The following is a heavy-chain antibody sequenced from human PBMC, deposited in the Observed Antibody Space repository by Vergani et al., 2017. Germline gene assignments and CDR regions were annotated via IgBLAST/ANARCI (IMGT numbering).Heavy chain of an antibody. CDR2: ISYDGSNK. V-gene: IGHV3-30*03. CDR3: ARVVGDVLRFLRYYYMDV. Sequence: QVQLVESGGGVVQPGRSLRLSCAASGFTFSSYGMHWVRQAPGKGLEWVAVISYDGSNKYYADYVKGRFTISRDNSKNTLYLQMNSLRAEDTAVYYCARVVGDVLRFLRYYYMDVWGKGTTVTVSS. D-gene: IGHD3-3*01. J-gene: IGHJ6*03. CDR1: GFTFSSYG.